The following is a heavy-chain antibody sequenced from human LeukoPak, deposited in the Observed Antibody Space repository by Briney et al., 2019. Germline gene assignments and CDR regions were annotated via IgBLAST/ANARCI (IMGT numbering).Heavy chain of an antibody. Sequence: SETLSLTCAVYGGSFSGYYWSWIRPPPGKGLEWIGEINHSGSTNYNPSLKSRVTISVDTSKNQFSLKLSSVTAADTAVYYCARGGIVGATADAFDIWGQGTMVTVSS. CDR1: GGSFSGYY. CDR3: ARGGIVGATADAFDI. CDR2: INHSGST. J-gene: IGHJ3*02. D-gene: IGHD1-26*01. V-gene: IGHV4-34*01.